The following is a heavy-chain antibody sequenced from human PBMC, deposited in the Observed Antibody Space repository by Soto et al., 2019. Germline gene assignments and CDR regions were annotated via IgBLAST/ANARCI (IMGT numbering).Heavy chain of an antibody. CDR3: VRRHVSATGIDWFDP. Sequence: ASVKVSCKASGYTFTSYGIHWVRQAPGQRLEWMGWINAANGDTTYSPKFQGRVTITRDTSASTAYMELRSPRSEDTAVYYCVRRHVSATGIDWFDPWGQGTLVTVSS. CDR2: INAANGDT. CDR1: GYTFTSYG. V-gene: IGHV1-3*01. D-gene: IGHD6-13*01. J-gene: IGHJ5*02.